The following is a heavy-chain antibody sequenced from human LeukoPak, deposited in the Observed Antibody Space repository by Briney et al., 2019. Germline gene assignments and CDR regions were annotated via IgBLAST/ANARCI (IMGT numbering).Heavy chain of an antibody. Sequence: GGSLRLSCAASGFTFSDYYMSWIRQAPGKGLEWVSYISSSGSTIYYADSVKGRFTISRDNAKNSLYLQMNSLRAEDTAVYYCAKVVVVNSYYFDYWGQGTLVTVSS. J-gene: IGHJ4*02. CDR3: AKVVVVNSYYFDY. CDR2: ISSSGSTI. CDR1: GFTFSDYY. D-gene: IGHD3-22*01. V-gene: IGHV3-11*01.